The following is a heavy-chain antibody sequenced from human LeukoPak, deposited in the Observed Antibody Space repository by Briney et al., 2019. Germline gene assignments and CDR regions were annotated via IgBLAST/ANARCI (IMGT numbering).Heavy chain of an antibody. CDR2: ISSSSSII. V-gene: IGHV3-21*01. CDR1: GFTFTNYN. J-gene: IGHJ4*02. D-gene: IGHD4-17*01. Sequence: PGGSLRLSCAASGFTFTNYNMNWVRQAPGKGLEWVSSISSSSSIIYYADSVKGRFTISRDNAQISLFLQMNDLRAEDTAVYYCARYKGGDYSLDYWGQGTLVTVSS. CDR3: ARYKGGDYSLDY.